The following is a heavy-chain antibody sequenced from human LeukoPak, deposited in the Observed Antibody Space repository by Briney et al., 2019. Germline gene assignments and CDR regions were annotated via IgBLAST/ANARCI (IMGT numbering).Heavy chain of an antibody. V-gene: IGHV4-34*01. Sequence: SETLSLTCAVYGGSFSGYYWTWIRQPPGEGLEWIGEINHNGNTDYNPSLKSRVTISVDRSKNQFSLKLSSVTAADTAVYYCARTTYCGGDCYSGDAFDIWGQGTMVTVSS. CDR3: ARTTYCGGDCYSGDAFDI. D-gene: IGHD2-21*01. CDR1: GGSFSGYY. J-gene: IGHJ3*02. CDR2: INHNGNT.